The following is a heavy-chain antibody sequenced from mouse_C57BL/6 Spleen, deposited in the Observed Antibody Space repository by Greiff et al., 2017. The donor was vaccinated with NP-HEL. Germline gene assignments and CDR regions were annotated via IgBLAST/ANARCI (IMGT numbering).Heavy chain of an antibody. V-gene: IGHV3-1*01. Sequence: EVQLQESGPGMVKPSQSLSLTCTVTGYSITSGYDWHWIRHFPGNKLEWMGYISYSGSTNYNPSLKSRISITHDTSKNHFFLKLNSVTTEETTTYYCARGATVVPFAYWGQEALVTVSA. CDR1: GYSITSGYD. CDR3: ARGATVVPFAY. CDR2: ISYSGST. J-gene: IGHJ3*01. D-gene: IGHD1-1*01.